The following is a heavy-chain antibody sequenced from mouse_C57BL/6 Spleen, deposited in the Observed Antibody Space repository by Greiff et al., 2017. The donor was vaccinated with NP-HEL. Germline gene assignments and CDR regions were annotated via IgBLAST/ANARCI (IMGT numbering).Heavy chain of an antibody. CDR1: GFSLHSSG. V-gene: IGHV2-2*01. CDR2: IWSGGST. D-gene: IGHD1-1*01. J-gene: IGHJ4*01. Sequence: VQLQQSGPGLVQPSQSLSITCTVSGFSLHSSGVPWVRQSPGKGLEWLGVIWSGGSTDYNAAFMSRLSISKYNSKSQVFFKMNRLQADDTAIYYCARNYYGSSYNAMDYWGQGTSVTVSS. CDR3: ARNYYGSSYNAMDY.